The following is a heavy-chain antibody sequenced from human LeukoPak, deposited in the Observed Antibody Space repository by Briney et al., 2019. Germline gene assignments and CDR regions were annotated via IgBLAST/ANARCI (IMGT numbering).Heavy chain of an antibody. D-gene: IGHD3-22*01. Sequence: PSETLSLTCTVSGGSISSSGYYWGWIRQPPGKGLEWIGSIYYSGSTYYNPSLKSRVTISVDTSKKQFSLKLSSVTAADTAVYYCARVTGYMIEDYFDYWGQGTLVTVSS. CDR3: ARVTGYMIEDYFDY. CDR2: IYYSGST. J-gene: IGHJ4*02. V-gene: IGHV4-39*07. CDR1: GGSISSSGYY.